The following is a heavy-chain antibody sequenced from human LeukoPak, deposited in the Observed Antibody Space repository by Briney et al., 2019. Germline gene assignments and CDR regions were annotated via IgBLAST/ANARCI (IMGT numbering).Heavy chain of an antibody. D-gene: IGHD3-22*01. V-gene: IGHV4-59*02. CDR2: IYYSGST. J-gene: IGHJ4*02. Sequence: SETLSLTCTVSGGSVSSYYWSWIRQPPGKGLEWIGYIYYSGSTNYNPSLKSRVTISVDTSKNQFSLKLSSVTAADTAVYYCARFRNYYDSSGYPYYFDYWGQGTLVTVSS. CDR3: ARFRNYYDSSGYPYYFDY. CDR1: GGSVSSYY.